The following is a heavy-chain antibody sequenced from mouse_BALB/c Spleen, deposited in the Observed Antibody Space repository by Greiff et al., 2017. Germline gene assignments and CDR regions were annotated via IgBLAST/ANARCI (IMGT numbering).Heavy chain of an antibody. CDR3: ARSTTAARALYWYFDV. J-gene: IGHJ1*01. D-gene: IGHD3-1*01. CDR1: GFTFSSFG. Sequence: EVQLVESGGGLVQPGGSRKLSCAASGFTFSSFGMYWVRQAPEKGLEWVAYISSGSSTIYYADTVEGRFTISRDNPKNTLFLQITSLRSEDTAMYYCARSTTAARALYWYFDVWGAGTTVTVSS. CDR2: ISSGSSTI. V-gene: IGHV5-17*02.